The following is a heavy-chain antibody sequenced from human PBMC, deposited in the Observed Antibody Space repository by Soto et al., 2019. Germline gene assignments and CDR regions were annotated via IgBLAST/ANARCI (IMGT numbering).Heavy chain of an antibody. J-gene: IGHJ4*02. CDR3: ARATPFDSSGWPHPFDY. CDR1: GFTVSSNY. D-gene: IGHD6-19*01. CDR2: IYSGGST. Sequence: GGSLRLSCAASGFTVSSNYMSWVRQAPGKGLEWVSVIYSGGSTYYADSVKGRFTISRDNSKNTLYLQMNSLRAEDTAVYYCARATPFDSSGWPHPFDYWGQGTLVTVSS. V-gene: IGHV3-66*01.